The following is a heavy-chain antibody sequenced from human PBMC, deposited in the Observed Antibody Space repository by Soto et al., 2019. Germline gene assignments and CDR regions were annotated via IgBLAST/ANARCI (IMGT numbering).Heavy chain of an antibody. Sequence: WASVKVSCKASGYTFTSYGISWVRQAPGQGLEWMGWISAYNGNTNYAQKLQGRVTMTTDTSTSTAYMELRSLRSDDTAVYYCASWSFYGSGNHYYYGMDVWGQGTTVTVSS. J-gene: IGHJ6*02. CDR2: ISAYNGNT. V-gene: IGHV1-18*01. CDR1: GYTFTSYG. CDR3: ASWSFYGSGNHYYYGMDV. D-gene: IGHD3-10*01.